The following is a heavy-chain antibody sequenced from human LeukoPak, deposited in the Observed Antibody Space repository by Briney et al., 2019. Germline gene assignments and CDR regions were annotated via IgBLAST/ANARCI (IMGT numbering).Heavy chain of an antibody. V-gene: IGHV1-8*03. CDR2: MNPNSGNT. CDR3: ARERYYYGSGWLRWFDP. Sequence: GASVKVSCKASGYTFTGYYMHWVRQATGQGLEWMGWMNPNSGNTGCAQKFQGRVTITRNTSISTAYMELSSLRSEDTAVYYCARERYYYGSGWLRWFDPWGQGTLVTVSS. J-gene: IGHJ5*02. D-gene: IGHD3-10*01. CDR1: GYTFTGYY.